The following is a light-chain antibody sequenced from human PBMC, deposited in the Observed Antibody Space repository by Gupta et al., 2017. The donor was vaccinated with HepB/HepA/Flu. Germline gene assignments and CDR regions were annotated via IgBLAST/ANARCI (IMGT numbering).Light chain of an antibody. V-gene: IGKV1-33*01. CDR1: QDIKNF. CDR3: QQYDNLPYT. CDR2: GSS. J-gene: IGKJ2*01. Sequence: IQFTQSPPSLSASVGDRVTITCQASQDIKNFLNWFQQKSGKAPQLLIYGSSNLATGVPSRFSGSGSGSRFTLTISGLQLEDKATYYCQQYDNLPYTFGQGTNLGI.